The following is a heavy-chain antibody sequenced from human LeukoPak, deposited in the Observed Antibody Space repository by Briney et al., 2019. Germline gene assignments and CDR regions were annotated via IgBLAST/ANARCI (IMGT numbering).Heavy chain of an antibody. D-gene: IGHD2-2*01. CDR2: ISSSGSTI. CDR3: ARDQDIVVVPAAFSYYYYGMDV. J-gene: IGHJ6*02. Sequence: GGSLRLSCAASGFTFSDYYMSWIRQAPGKGLEWVSYISSSGSTIYYADSVKGRFTISRDNAKNSLYLQMNSLRAEDTAVYYCARDQDIVVVPAAFSYYYYGMDVWGQGTTVTVSS. V-gene: IGHV3-11*01. CDR1: GFTFSDYY.